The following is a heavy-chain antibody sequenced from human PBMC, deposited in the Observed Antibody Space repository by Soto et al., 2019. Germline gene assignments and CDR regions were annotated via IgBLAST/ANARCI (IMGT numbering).Heavy chain of an antibody. Sequence: QVHLVQSGAEVKKPGSSVKVSCKASGGIFNTYALSWVRQAPGQGLEWMGGIIPIFGTANYAQKFQGSVTITADESTNTTYMELSSLRSDDTAVYYCTRGTGMSHSWYADSWGQGTRVTVS. V-gene: IGHV1-69*01. CDR1: GGIFNTYA. CDR2: IIPIFGTA. CDR3: TRGTGMSHSWYADS. J-gene: IGHJ5*02. D-gene: IGHD6-13*01.